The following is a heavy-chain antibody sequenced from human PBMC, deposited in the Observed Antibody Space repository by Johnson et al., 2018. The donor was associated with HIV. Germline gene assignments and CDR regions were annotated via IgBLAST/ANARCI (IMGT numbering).Heavy chain of an antibody. J-gene: IGHJ3*02. V-gene: IGHV3-20*04. CDR3: ARDRKPWQTARPDAFDI. CDR1: TFTFSDYY. CDR2: INWNGGST. D-gene: IGHD6-6*01. Sequence: VQLVESGGGLVQPGGSLRLSCAVSTFTFSDYYMRWIRQAPGKGLEWVSGINWNGGSTGYADSVKGRFTISRDNAKNSLYLQVDSLRAEDTALYFCARDRKPWQTARPDAFDIWGQGTMVTVSS.